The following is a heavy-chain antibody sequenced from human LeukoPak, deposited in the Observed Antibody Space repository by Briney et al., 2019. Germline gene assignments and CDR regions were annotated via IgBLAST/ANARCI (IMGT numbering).Heavy chain of an antibody. D-gene: IGHD3-10*01. CDR2: ISSSSSYI. CDR3: AREGYYGSGSYYFDY. Sequence: PGGTLRLSCAASGFTFSSYSMNWVRQAPGKGLEWVSSISSSSSYIYYADSVKGRFTISRDNAKNSLYLQMNSLRAEDTAVCYCAREGYYGSGSYYFDYWGQGTLVTVSS. V-gene: IGHV3-21*01. CDR1: GFTFSSYS. J-gene: IGHJ4*02.